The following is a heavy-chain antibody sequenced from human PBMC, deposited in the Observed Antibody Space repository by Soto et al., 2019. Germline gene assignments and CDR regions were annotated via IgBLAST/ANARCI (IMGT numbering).Heavy chain of an antibody. V-gene: IGHV4-34*01. D-gene: IGHD3-10*01. Sequence: SETLSLTCAVYGGSFSGYYWSWIRQPPGKGLEWIGEINHSGSTNYNPSLKSRVTISVDTSKNQFSLKLSSVTAADTAVYYCARARGIYGSGSYYKSFGFLYWGQGTLVTVSS. CDR3: ARARGIYGSGSYYKSFGFLY. CDR2: INHSGST. J-gene: IGHJ4*02. CDR1: GGSFSGYY.